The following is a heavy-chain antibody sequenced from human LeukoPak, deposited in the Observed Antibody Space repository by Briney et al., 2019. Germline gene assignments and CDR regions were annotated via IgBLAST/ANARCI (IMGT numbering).Heavy chain of an antibody. CDR3: AGRITIFGVVISPLFDP. CDR2: IIPILGIA. Sequence: GSSVKVSCKASGGTFSSYTISWVRQAPGQGLEWMGRIIPILGIANYAQKFQGRVTITADKSTSTAYMELGSLRSEDTAVYYCAGRITIFGVVISPLFDPWGQGTLVTVSS. J-gene: IGHJ5*02. D-gene: IGHD3-3*01. V-gene: IGHV1-69*02. CDR1: GGTFSSYT.